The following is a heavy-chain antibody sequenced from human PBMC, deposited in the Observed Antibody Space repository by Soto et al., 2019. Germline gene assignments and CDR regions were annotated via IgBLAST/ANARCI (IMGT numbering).Heavy chain of an antibody. V-gene: IGHV4-31*03. J-gene: IGHJ4*01. CDR1: GASINSAAYY. Sequence: SETLSLTCTVSGASINSAAYYWSWIRQRPGEGLEWIGFISYSGYTFQNPSLKSRLLLSVATSKNQFSLELSFVTAADTAVYYCARGPTPSWSSYRFSYFDSWGPGSMVTVSA. D-gene: IGHD3-16*02. CDR2: ISYSGYT. CDR3: ARGPTPSWSSYRFSYFDS.